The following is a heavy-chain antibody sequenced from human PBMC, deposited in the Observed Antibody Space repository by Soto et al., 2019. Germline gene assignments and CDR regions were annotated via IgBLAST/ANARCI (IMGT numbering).Heavy chain of an antibody. CDR3: ARDTSRPHGGGWNEYGDAFDI. J-gene: IGHJ3*02. D-gene: IGHD6-6*01. V-gene: IGHV3-48*01. Sequence: EEQVVESGGGLVQPGGSLRLSCSASGFSFKTYGMNWVRQAPGKGLEWVSFISGGSSTVYYADSVKGRITISRDNAKDSLYLQMNSLRAEDTAVYYCARDTSRPHGGGWNEYGDAFDIWGQGTMVTVSS. CDR2: ISGGSSTV. CDR1: GFSFKTYG.